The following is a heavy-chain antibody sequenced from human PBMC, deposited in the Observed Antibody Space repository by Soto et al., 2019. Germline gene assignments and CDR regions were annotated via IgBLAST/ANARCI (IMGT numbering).Heavy chain of an antibody. V-gene: IGHV3-30-3*01. CDR2: ISYDGSNK. D-gene: IGHD1-1*01. J-gene: IGHJ4*02. CDR1: GFTFSSYA. CDR3: ARDRGGTTHYFDY. Sequence: QVQLVESGGGVVQPGRSLRLSCAASGFTFSSYAMHWVRQAPGKGLEWVAVISYDGSNKYYADSVKGRFTISRDKSKNTLYLQMNSLRAEDTAVYYCARDRGGTTHYFDYWGQGTLVTVSS.